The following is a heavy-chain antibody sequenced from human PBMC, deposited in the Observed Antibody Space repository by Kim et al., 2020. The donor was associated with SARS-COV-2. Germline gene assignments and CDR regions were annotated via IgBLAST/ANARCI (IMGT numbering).Heavy chain of an antibody. J-gene: IGHJ6*02. Sequence: GGSLRLSCAASGFTFSSYSMNWVRQAPGKGLEWVSYISSSSSTIYYADSVKGRFTISRDNAKNSLYLQMNSLRDEDTAVYYCARDWVGYYYYYGMDVWGQGTTVTVSS. V-gene: IGHV3-48*02. CDR1: GFTFSSYS. CDR3: ARDWVGYYYYYGMDV. D-gene: IGHD3-16*01. CDR2: ISSSSSTI.